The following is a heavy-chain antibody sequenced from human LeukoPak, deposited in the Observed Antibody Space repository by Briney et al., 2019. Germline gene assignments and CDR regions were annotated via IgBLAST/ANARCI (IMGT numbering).Heavy chain of an antibody. CDR1: GDSIINGRSF. V-gene: IGHV4-61*05. Sequence: SETLSLTCSVSGDSIINGRSFWAWIRQPPGKGLEWIGYIYSSGSTTYNSSLKSRVTISVDTSKNQFSLKLSSVTAADTAVYYCARRAVAENYFDYWGQGTLVTVSS. D-gene: IGHD6-19*01. J-gene: IGHJ4*02. CDR2: IYSSGST. CDR3: ARRAVAENYFDY.